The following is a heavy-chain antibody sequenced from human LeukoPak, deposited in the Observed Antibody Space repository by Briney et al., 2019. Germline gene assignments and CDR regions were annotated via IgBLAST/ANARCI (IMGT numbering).Heavy chain of an antibody. J-gene: IGHJ4*02. CDR1: GFTFGDYA. V-gene: IGHV3-49*03. CDR2: IRGKGSGGST. D-gene: IGHD4-11*01. CDR3: TRERDYTDEY. Sequence: GGSLRPSCTASGFTFGDYAMSWFRQAPGKGLEWVGFIRGKGSGGSTEYAASVKGRFTISRDDSRSMAYLQMDGLRTDDTAVYYCTRERDYTDEYWGQGTLVTVSS.